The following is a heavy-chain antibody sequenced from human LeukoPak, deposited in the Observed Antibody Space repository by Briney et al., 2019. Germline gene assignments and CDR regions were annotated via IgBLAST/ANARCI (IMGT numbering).Heavy chain of an antibody. D-gene: IGHD3-22*01. CDR1: GFTFRTYA. CDR3: VKGNNFYDSSGYYDY. CDR2: IGGSATTT. V-gene: IGHV3-23*01. J-gene: IGHJ4*02. Sequence: GGSLRLSCAASGFTFRTYAMSWVRQAPGKGLEWVSMIGGSATTTFYANSVEGRFTISRDNSRATLYLQMNSLRAEDTAIYFCVKGNNFYDSSGYYDYWGQGTLVTVSP.